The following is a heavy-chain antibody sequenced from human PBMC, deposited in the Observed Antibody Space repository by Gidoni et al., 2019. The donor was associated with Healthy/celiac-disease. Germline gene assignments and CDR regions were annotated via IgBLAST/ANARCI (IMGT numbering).Heavy chain of an antibody. CDR2: IDPSDSYT. Sequence: EVQLVQSGAEVKKPGESLRISCKGSGYSFTSYWISWVRQMPGKVLEWMGRIDPSDSYTNYSPSFQGHVTISADKSISTAYLQWSSLKASDTAMYYCARPASVVAVAGDDAFDIWGQGTMVTVSS. CDR3: ARPASVVAVAGDDAFDI. D-gene: IGHD6-19*01. V-gene: IGHV5-10-1*03. CDR1: GYSFTSYW. J-gene: IGHJ3*02.